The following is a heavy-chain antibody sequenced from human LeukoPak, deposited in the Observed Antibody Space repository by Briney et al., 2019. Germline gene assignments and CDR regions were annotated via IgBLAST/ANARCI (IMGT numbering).Heavy chain of an antibody. CDR3: ARAPHCSGGSCRNWFDP. V-gene: IGHV3-33*08. Sequence: GGSLRLSCAASGFIFSSHWMHWVRQAPGKGLEWVAVIWYDGSNKYYADSVKGRFTISRDNSKNTLYLQMNSLRAEDTAVYYCARAPHCSGGSCRNWFDPWGQGTLVTVSS. D-gene: IGHD2-15*01. J-gene: IGHJ5*02. CDR1: GFIFSSHW. CDR2: IWYDGSNK.